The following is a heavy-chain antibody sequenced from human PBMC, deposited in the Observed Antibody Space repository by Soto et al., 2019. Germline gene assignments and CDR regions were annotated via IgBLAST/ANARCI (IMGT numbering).Heavy chain of an antibody. J-gene: IGHJ6*02. CDR1: GFTFSSYA. CDR2: ISGSGGST. V-gene: IGHV3-23*01. CDR3: AKNGGDYYGSGSDYYGMDV. Sequence: PGGSLRLSCAASGFTFSSYAMSWVRQAPGKGLEWVSAISGSGGSTYYTDSVKGRFTISRDNSKNTLYLQMNSLRAEDTAVYYCAKNGGDYYGSGSDYYGMDVWGQGTTVTVS. D-gene: IGHD3-10*01.